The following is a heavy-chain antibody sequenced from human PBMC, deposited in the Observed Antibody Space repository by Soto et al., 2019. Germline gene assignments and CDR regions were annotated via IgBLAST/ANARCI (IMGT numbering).Heavy chain of an antibody. CDR3: ARDTDYGGNSYYYYGIDV. J-gene: IGHJ6*02. V-gene: IGHV1-69*13. CDR1: GGTFSSYA. CDR2: IIPIFGTA. D-gene: IGHD4-17*01. Sequence: SVKVSCKASGGTFSSYAISWVRQAPGQGLEWMGGIIPIFGTANYAQKFQGRVTITADESTSTAYMELSSLRSEDTAVYYCARDTDYGGNSYYYYGIDVWGQGTTVTVSS.